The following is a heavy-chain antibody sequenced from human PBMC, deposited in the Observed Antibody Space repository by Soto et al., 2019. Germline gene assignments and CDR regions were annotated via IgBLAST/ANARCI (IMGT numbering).Heavy chain of an antibody. CDR3: ARGVGGIVVVPAASLSYYYMDV. CDR2: IYHSGST. CDR1: SGSISSSNW. V-gene: IGHV4-4*02. J-gene: IGHJ6*03. Sequence: QVQLQESGPGLVKPSGTLSLTCAVSSGSISSSNWWSWVRQPPGKGLEWIGEIYHSGSTNYNPSLKSRVTISVDKSKNQFSLKLSSVTAADTAVYYCARGVGGIVVVPAASLSYYYMDVWGKGTTVTVSS. D-gene: IGHD2-2*01.